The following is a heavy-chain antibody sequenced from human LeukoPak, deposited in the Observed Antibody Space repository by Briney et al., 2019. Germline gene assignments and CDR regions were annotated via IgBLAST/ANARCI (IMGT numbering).Heavy chain of an antibody. CDR1: GGSISSSSYY. J-gene: IGHJ4*02. CDR3: TRARGTMGGTSSLAYFDY. CDR2: IYYSGST. Sequence: PSETLSLTCTVSGGSISSSSYYWGWIRQPPGKGLEWIGSIYYSGSTNYNPSLKSRVTMSVDTSRNQFSLKLSSVTAADTAVYYCTRARGTMGGTSSLAYFDYWGQGTLVTVSS. D-gene: IGHD6-19*01. V-gene: IGHV4-39*07.